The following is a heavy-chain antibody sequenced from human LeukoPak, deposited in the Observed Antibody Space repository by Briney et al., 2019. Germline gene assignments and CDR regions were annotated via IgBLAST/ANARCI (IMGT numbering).Heavy chain of an antibody. J-gene: IGHJ4*02. Sequence: GGSLRLSCAASGFTFSSYNMNWIRQAPGKGLEWVSYITSSSSTIYYADSVKGRFTISKDNAKNSLYLQMNSLRDEDTAVYYCAREYSSSSGSVSDYWGQGTLVTVSS. CDR3: AREYSSSSGSVSDY. CDR1: GFTFSSYN. CDR2: ITSSSSTI. V-gene: IGHV3-48*02. D-gene: IGHD6-6*01.